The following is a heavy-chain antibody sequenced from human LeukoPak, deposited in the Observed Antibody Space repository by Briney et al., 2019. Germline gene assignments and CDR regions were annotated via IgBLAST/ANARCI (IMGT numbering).Heavy chain of an antibody. CDR3: VRGYCSSTSCPTLYYY. V-gene: IGHV3-74*01. CDR1: GFSFRSYW. D-gene: IGHD2-2*01. Sequence: GGSLRLSCAASGFSFRSYWMHWVRQAPGKGLVWVSRINNDGTTTSYADSVKGRFTISRDNAKNTLYLQMNSLRAEDTAVYYCVRGYCSSTSCPTLYYYWGQGTLVTVSS. J-gene: IGHJ4*02. CDR2: INNDGTTT.